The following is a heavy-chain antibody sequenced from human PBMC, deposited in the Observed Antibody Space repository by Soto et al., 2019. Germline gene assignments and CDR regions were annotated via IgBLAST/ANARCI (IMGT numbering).Heavy chain of an antibody. CDR1: GFTFSSYW. V-gene: IGHV3-7*01. CDR2: IKQDGSEK. D-gene: IGHD4-17*01. CDR3: ARDSSGVDYGDYEDY. J-gene: IGHJ4*02. Sequence: GGSLRLSCAASGFTFSSYWMSWVRQAPGKGLEWVANIKQDGSEKYYVDSVKGRFTISRDNAKNSLYLQMNSLRAEDTAVYYCARDSSGVDYGDYEDYWGQGTLVTVSS.